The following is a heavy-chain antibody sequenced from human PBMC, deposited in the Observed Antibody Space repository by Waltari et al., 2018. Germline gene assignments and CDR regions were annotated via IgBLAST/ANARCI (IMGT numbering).Heavy chain of an antibody. D-gene: IGHD3-10*01. CDR2: IYYSGST. Sequence: QVQLQESGPGLVKPSETLSLTCTFSGGSISGYYGSWIRQPPGKGLEWIGYIYYSGSTNYNPSLKSRVTISVDTSKNQFSLKLSSVTAADTAVYYCARGESPTDEWYFDLWGRGTLVTVSS. V-gene: IGHV4-59*01. CDR1: GGSISGYY. CDR3: ARGESPTDEWYFDL. J-gene: IGHJ2*01.